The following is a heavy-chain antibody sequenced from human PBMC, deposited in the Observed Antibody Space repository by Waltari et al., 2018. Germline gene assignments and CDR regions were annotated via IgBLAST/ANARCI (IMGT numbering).Heavy chain of an antibody. Sequence: EVQLVESGGGLIQPGGSLRLSCAASGFTVSSNYMSWVRKAPGKGLEWVSVIYSGGSTYYADSVKGRFTISRDNSKNTLYLQMNSLRAEDTAVYYCARALVSEQQLVLGKYYYYGMDVWGQGTTVTVSS. V-gene: IGHV3-53*01. CDR1: GFTVSSNY. CDR2: IYSGGST. CDR3: ARALVSEQQLVLGKYYYYGMDV. D-gene: IGHD6-13*01. J-gene: IGHJ6*02.